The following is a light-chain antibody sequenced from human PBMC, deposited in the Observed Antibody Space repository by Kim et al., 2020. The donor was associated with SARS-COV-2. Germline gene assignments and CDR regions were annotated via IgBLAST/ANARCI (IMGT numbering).Light chain of an antibody. V-gene: IGKV1-5*03. J-gene: IGKJ4*01. CDR1: RDIETW. Sequence: IEMTQSPSTLSASVGVRVTVTCRASRDIETWLAWYQQKPGTAPKLLVSESSDLKTGVPSRFIGSGSGTKFTLTIADLQPDDVGMYYCQQYDNSWLTFGGGTKLEI. CDR3: QQYDNSWLT. CDR2: ESS.